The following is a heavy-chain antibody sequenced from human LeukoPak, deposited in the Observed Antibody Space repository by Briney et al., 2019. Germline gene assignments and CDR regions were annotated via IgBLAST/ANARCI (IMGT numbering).Heavy chain of an antibody. Sequence: GGSLRLSSAASGFTFSSYGMHWVRQAPGKGLEWVAFIRYDGSNKYYADSVKGRFTISRDNSKNTLYLQMNSLRAEDTAVYYCAKDLGYSYGAPFDYWGQGTLVTVSS. J-gene: IGHJ4*02. V-gene: IGHV3-30*02. CDR1: GFTFSSYG. CDR3: AKDLGYSYGAPFDY. CDR2: IRYDGSNK. D-gene: IGHD5-18*01.